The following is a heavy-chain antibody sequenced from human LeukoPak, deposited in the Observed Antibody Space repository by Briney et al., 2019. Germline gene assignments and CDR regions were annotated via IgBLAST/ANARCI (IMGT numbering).Heavy chain of an antibody. Sequence: SQTLSLTCTVSGGSISSGGYYWSWIRQHPGKGLEWIGYIYYSGSTYYNPSLKSRVTISVDTSKNQFSLKLSSVTAADTAVYYCARATGSSWYSTRFDPWGQGTLVTVSS. CDR3: ARATGSSWYSTRFDP. CDR2: IYYSGST. D-gene: IGHD6-13*01. J-gene: IGHJ5*02. CDR1: GGSISSGGYY. V-gene: IGHV4-31*03.